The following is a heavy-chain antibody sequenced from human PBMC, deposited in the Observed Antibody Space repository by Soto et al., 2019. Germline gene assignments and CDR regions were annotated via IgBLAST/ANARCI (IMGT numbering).Heavy chain of an antibody. Sequence: ASVKVSCKASGDTFTSYAMHWVRQAPGQRLEWMGWINAGNGNTKYSQKFQGRVTITRDTSASTAYMELSSLRSEDTAVYYCARGWLLLRVYFDYWGKGTLVTVSS. J-gene: IGHJ4*02. V-gene: IGHV1-3*01. CDR1: GDTFTSYA. CDR2: INAGNGNT. D-gene: IGHD3-22*01. CDR3: ARGWLLLRVYFDY.